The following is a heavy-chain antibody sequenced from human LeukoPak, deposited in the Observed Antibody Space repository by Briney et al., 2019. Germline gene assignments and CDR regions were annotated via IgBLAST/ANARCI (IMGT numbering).Heavy chain of an antibody. CDR2: INPSGGST. CDR1: GYTFTSYY. CDR3: ARDGVPYYDSSGYHFDY. J-gene: IGHJ4*02. Sequence: ASVKVSCKAFGYTFTSYYMHWVRQAPGQGLEWMGIINPSGGSTSYAQKFQGRVTMTRDTSTSTVYMELSSLRSEDTAVYYCARDGVPYYDSSGYHFDYWGQGTLVTVSS. V-gene: IGHV1-46*01. D-gene: IGHD3-22*01.